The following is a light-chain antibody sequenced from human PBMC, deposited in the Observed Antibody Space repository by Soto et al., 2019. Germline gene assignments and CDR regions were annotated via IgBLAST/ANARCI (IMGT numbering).Light chain of an antibody. CDR1: QDVLHISSSRFS. CDR2: GAS. V-gene: IGKV3-20*01. J-gene: IGKJ1*01. CDR3: QQYGSSPPT. Sequence: DIVMTQSPDTLAVSLGERATINCRSSQDVLHISSSRFSLAWYQQKPGQAPRLLIYGASSRATGIPDRFSGSGSGTDFTLTISRLEPEDFAVYYCQQYGSSPPTFGQGTKVEIK.